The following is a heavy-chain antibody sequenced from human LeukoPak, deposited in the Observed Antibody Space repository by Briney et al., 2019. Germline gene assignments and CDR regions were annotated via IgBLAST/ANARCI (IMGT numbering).Heavy chain of an antibody. CDR1: TYTFSYYW. Sequence: GESLKISCKGSTYTFSYYWIGWVRQMPGKVLEWMGIIHPSGSASRYSPSFQGQVTISVDKSINTAYLQWCSLKASDTAMYYCATQVGGALYSDFWGQGTLVTVSS. CDR2: IHPSGSAS. D-gene: IGHD1-26*01. J-gene: IGHJ4*02. V-gene: IGHV5-51*01. CDR3: ATQVGGALYSDF.